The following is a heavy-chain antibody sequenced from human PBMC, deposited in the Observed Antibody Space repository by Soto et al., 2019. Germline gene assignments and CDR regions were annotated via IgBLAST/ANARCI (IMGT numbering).Heavy chain of an antibody. CDR2: IYHSGSA. Sequence: PSETLSLTCAVSGGSISSGGYSWNWIRQPPGKGLEWIGYIYHSGSAFYNPSLKSRVTISIDKSKNQFSLNLSSVTAADTAVYFCARARIAMDVWGQGTTVTVS. V-gene: IGHV4-30-2*01. CDR1: GGSISSGGYS. CDR3: ARARIAMDV. J-gene: IGHJ6*02.